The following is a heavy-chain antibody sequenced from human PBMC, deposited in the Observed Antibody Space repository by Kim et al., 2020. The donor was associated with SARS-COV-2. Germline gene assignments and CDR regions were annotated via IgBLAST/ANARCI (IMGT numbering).Heavy chain of an antibody. J-gene: IGHJ4*02. CDR1: GFTFSSYG. D-gene: IGHD3-10*01. V-gene: IGHV3-23*01. CDR2: ISRGGGSR. Sequence: GGSLRLSCAASGFTFSSYGMTWVRQVPGKGLEWVSTISRGGGSRYYVDSVKGRCTISRDDSNNILYLQMNSLRADDTALYYCAKDVAYCGSAFDSWGQGTLVTVSS. CDR3: AKDVAYCGSAFDS.